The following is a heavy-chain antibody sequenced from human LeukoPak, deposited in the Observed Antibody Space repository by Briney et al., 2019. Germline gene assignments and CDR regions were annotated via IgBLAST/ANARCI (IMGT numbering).Heavy chain of an antibody. V-gene: IGHV1-24*01. CDR3: ATGADYYDSRRFDY. D-gene: IGHD3-22*01. Sequence: ASVKVSCKVSGYTLTELSMHWVRQAPGKGLEWMGGFDPEDGETIYAQKFQGRVTMTEDTSTDTAYMELSSRRSEDTAVYYCATGADYYDSRRFDYWGQGTLVTVSS. CDR2: FDPEDGET. CDR1: GYTLTELS. J-gene: IGHJ4*02.